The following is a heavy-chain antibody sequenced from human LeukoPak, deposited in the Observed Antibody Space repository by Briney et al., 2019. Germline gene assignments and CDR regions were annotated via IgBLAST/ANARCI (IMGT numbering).Heavy chain of an antibody. Sequence: GASVKVSCKASGYTFTSYYMHWVRQAPGQGLEWMGIINPSGGSTSYAQKFQGRVTMTRDTSTSTVYMELSSLRSEDTAVYYCARDTKRMAAAGPGYYYGMDVWGQGTTVTVSS. J-gene: IGHJ6*02. CDR2: INPSGGST. CDR1: GYTFTSYY. V-gene: IGHV1-46*01. D-gene: IGHD6-13*01. CDR3: ARDTKRMAAAGPGYYYGMDV.